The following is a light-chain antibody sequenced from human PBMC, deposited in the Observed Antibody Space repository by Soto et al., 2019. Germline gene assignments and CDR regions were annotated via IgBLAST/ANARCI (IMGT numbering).Light chain of an antibody. CDR2: LNSDGSH. Sequence: QLVLTQSPSASASLGASVKLTCTLSSGHSTYAIAWHQQQPEKGPRYLMKLNSDGSHYKGDGIPDRFSASSSGAERYLTISRLQSEDEADYYCQTWGTGIRVFGGGTKLTVL. V-gene: IGLV4-69*01. CDR3: QTWGTGIRV. CDR1: SGHSTYA. J-gene: IGLJ3*02.